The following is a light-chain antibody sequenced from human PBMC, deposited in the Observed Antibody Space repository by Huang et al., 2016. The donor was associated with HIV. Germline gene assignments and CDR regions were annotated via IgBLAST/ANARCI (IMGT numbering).Light chain of an antibody. V-gene: IGKV4-1*01. CDR3: QQYFSTPPT. J-gene: IGKJ2*01. Sequence: DIVMTQSPDSLAVSLGERATINCKSSQSVLYNSKNFLVWYQQRPGQPPKLLFYWASTRESGVPNRFGGSGSGTDFSLTVSSLQAEDVAIYYCQQYFSTPPTFGQGTKVEIK. CDR1: QSVLYNSKNF. CDR2: WAS.